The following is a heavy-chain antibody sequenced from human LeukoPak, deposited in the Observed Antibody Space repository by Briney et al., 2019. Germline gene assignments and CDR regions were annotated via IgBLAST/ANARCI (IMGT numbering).Heavy chain of an antibody. V-gene: IGHV3-30-3*01. Sequence: PGGSLRLSCAASGFTFSSSAMHWVRQAPGKGLEWVAVISYDGNNKYYADSVKGRFTISRDNSENTLYLQMNSLRAEDTAVYYCAKDGGSGSYWGQGTLVTVSS. J-gene: IGHJ4*02. CDR3: AKDGGSGSY. CDR1: GFTFSSSA. CDR2: ISYDGNNK. D-gene: IGHD1-26*01.